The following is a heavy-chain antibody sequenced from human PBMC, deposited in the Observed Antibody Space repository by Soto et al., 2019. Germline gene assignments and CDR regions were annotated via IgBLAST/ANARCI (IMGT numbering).Heavy chain of an antibody. J-gene: IGHJ4*02. D-gene: IGHD1-26*01. CDR2: MNPNSGTT. V-gene: IGHV1-8*01. CDR3: AREISGSYRFDY. CDR1: GYTFTSYD. Sequence: QVQLVQSGAEVKKPGASVKVSCKASGYTFTSYDINWVRQATGQGLEWMGWMNPNSGTTGYAQKLEGRXTMTRNTSIPTAYMELSSLRSEATAVYYCAREISGSYRFDYWGQGTLVTVSS.